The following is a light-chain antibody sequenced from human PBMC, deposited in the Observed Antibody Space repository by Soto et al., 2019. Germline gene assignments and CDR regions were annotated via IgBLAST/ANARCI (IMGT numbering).Light chain of an antibody. Sequence: DIQMTQSPSTLSASVGDRVTITCRASQSISASLAWYQQKPGKAPKPLIYKASSLETGVPSRFSGSGSGTEFPLTISSLQPDDFATYFCQHMATFGQGTKVEIK. CDR3: QHMAT. CDR2: KAS. V-gene: IGKV1-5*03. CDR1: QSISAS. J-gene: IGKJ1*01.